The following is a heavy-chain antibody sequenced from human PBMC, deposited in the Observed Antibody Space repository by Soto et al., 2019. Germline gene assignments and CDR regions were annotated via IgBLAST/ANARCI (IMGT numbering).Heavy chain of an antibody. J-gene: IGHJ4*02. Sequence: QVQLVQSGAEVKKPGSSVKVSCKASGGTFSSYSINWVRQAPGQGLEWMGEIIPIFGTANYAQKFQGRVTITADASTSTAYMELSSLRSEDTSVYYCARDGGRHSGGIDYWGQGTLVTVSS. CDR1: GGTFSSYS. CDR3: ARDGGRHSGGIDY. CDR2: IIPIFGTA. V-gene: IGHV1-69*01. D-gene: IGHD1-26*01.